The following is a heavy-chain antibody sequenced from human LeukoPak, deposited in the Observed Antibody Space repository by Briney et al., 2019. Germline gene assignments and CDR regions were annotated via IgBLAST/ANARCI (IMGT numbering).Heavy chain of an antibody. CDR1: GFTFSSSA. D-gene: IGHD2-8*02. CDR3: AKDGSWSCTD. CDR2: IAHHGNNK. Sequence: PGRTLRLSCGASGFTFSSSAMHGVRQGPGKGLEWVAYIAHHGNNKYYADSVKGRFTISRDSSKGSLYLQMNSLRADDTAVYYCAKDGSWSCTDWGQGTLVRVSS. J-gene: IGHJ4*02. V-gene: IGHV3-30*02.